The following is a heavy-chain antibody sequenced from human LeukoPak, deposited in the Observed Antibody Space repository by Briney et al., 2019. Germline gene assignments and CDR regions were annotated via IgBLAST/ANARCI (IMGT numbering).Heavy chain of an antibody. CDR1: GFTFSDYH. CDR3: ARGLCPLGEVPAAISYYYYGMDV. D-gene: IGHD2-2*01. CDR2: ISSSSSNT. V-gene: IGHV3-11*06. J-gene: IGHJ6*04. Sequence: GGSLRLSCAASGFTFSDYHMSWIRPAPGKGLEWVSYISSSSSNTNYADSVKGRFTTSRDNAKNSLYLQMNSLRAEDTAVYYGARGLCPLGEVPAAISYYYYGMDVWGKGTKVTVSS.